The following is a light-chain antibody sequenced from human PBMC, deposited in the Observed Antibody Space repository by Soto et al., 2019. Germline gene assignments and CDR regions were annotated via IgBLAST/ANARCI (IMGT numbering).Light chain of an antibody. CDR1: QDISTY. Sequence: DIQMTQAPSSLSASVGDRVTITCRARQDISTYLAWYQQKPGKVPKLLISAAYTLQSGVPPRFSGSGSGTDFTRTISSLQPEDVATYYCQKYDNAPLTFRGGTKVEIK. CDR3: QKYDNAPLT. V-gene: IGKV1-27*01. CDR2: AAY. J-gene: IGKJ4*01.